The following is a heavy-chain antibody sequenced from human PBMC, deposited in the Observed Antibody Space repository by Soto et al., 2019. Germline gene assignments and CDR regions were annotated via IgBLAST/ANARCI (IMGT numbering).Heavy chain of an antibody. CDR2: IRAFSGRK. CDR1: GFNFFNYG. D-gene: IGHD1-26*01. Sequence: QVQLVQYGAEVKKPGASVKVSCKTSGFNFFNYGYTWVRQAPGQGLEWVGCIRAFSGRKDYAPKFQGRVTLTADTSTSTAYMELGSLTSDDTAVYYCARTSSTANFEGWGQGTLVTVSS. J-gene: IGHJ4*02. CDR3: ARTSSTANFEG. V-gene: IGHV1-18*01.